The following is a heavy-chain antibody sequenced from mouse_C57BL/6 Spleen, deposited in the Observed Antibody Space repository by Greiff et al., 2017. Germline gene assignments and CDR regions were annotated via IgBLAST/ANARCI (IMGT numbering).Heavy chain of an antibody. J-gene: IGHJ4*01. CDR1: GYTFTSYW. D-gene: IGHD3-2*02. V-gene: IGHV1-64*01. CDR2: IHPNSGST. Sequence: QVQLQQSGAELVKPGASVKLSCKASGYTFTSYWMHWVKQRPGQGLEWIGMIHPNSGSTNYNEKFKSKATLTVDKSSSTAYMQLSSLTSEDSAVYYCARDSSGYARDYWGQGTSVTVSS. CDR3: ARDSSGYARDY.